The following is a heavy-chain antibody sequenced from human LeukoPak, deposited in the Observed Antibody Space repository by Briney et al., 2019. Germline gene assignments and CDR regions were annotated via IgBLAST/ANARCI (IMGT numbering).Heavy chain of an antibody. Sequence: ASVKVSCTASGYTFTSYYMHWVRQAPGQGLEWMGITNPSGGSTNYAQKLQGRVTMTTDTSTSTAYMELRSLRSDDTAVYYCARDSITIFGAGAFDIWGQGTMVTVSS. CDR3: ARDSITIFGAGAFDI. J-gene: IGHJ3*02. CDR2: TNPSGGST. V-gene: IGHV1-46*01. CDR1: GYTFTSYY. D-gene: IGHD3-3*01.